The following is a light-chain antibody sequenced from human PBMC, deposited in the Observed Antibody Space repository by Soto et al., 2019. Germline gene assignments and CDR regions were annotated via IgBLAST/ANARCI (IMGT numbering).Light chain of an antibody. CDR1: SSNIGSNY. CDR3: AAWDDSLSALV. CDR2: RNN. Sequence: QSVLTQPPSASGTPGQRVTISCSGSSSNIGSNYVYWYQQLPGTAPKLLIYRNNQRPSGVPDRFSGSKSVTSASLAISGLRSEDEADYYCAAWDDSLSALVFGGGTKLTVL. V-gene: IGLV1-47*01. J-gene: IGLJ2*01.